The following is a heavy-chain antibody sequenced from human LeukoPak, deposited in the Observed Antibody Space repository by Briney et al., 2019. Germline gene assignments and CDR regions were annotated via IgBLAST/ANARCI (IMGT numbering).Heavy chain of an antibody. CDR2: INHSGST. J-gene: IGHJ4*02. D-gene: IGHD1-26*01. CDR1: GGSISSYY. CDR3: ARGAVWVASGMFDY. Sequence: SETLSLTCTVSGGSISSYYWNWIRRPPGKGLEWIGEINHSGSTNYNPSLKSRVTISVDTSKNQFSLKLSSVTAADTAVYYCARGAVWVASGMFDYWGQGTLVTVSS. V-gene: IGHV4-34*01.